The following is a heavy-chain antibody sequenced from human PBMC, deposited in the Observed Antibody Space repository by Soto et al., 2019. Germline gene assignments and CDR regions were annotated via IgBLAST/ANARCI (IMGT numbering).Heavy chain of an antibody. J-gene: IGHJ5*02. Sequence: QVQLVQSGAEVKKPGASVKVSCKASGYTFTNYGITWVRQAPGQGLEWMGWISTHNGNTKYAQNLQGRVTMTADTSTTTAYMDLRRLRFDDTAVYYCARDLDCSSTGCYAAWFDPWGQGTMVTVSS. D-gene: IGHD2-2*01. V-gene: IGHV1-18*01. CDR3: ARDLDCSSTGCYAAWFDP. CDR2: ISTHNGNT. CDR1: GYTFTNYG.